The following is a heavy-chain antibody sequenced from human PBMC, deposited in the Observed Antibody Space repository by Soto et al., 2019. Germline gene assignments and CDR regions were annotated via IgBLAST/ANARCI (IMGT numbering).Heavy chain of an antibody. D-gene: IGHD2-8*02. J-gene: IGHJ6*02. CDR3: ARLVGQNLRYYYYGLDV. CDR2: IYHSGST. CDR1: SGSISSSHW. V-gene: IGHV4-4*02. Sequence: SETLSLTCIVSSGSISSSHWWTWIRQPPGKGLEWIGVIYHSGSTNYNPSFKSRVTISVDTSKNQFSLKLSSVTAADTAVYYCARLVGQNLRYYYYGLDVWGQGTTVTVSS.